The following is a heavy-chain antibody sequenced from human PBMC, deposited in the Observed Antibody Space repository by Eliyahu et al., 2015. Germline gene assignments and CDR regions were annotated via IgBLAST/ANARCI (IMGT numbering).Heavy chain of an antibody. CDR3: ARHVGGLPVDRFDL. V-gene: IGHV5-51*01. Sequence: EVQLVQSGAEVKKPGEFLKXXCKGSGXSFTTYCWSGWARQMPGKGLEWMGIIYPGDSDTRYSPSFEGQVTISADRSISTAYLHWGSLKASDTAMYYCARHVGGLPVDRFDLWGRGTLVTVSS. D-gene: IGHD3-16*01. CDR2: IYPGDSDT. J-gene: IGHJ2*01. CDR1: GXSFTTYCW.